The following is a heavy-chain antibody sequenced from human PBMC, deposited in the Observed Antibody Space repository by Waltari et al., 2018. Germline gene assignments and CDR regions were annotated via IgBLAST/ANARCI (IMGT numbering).Heavy chain of an antibody. V-gene: IGHV3-21*01. Sequence: EVQLVESGGGLVKPGGSLRLSCAVSGSTFSNYSMNWVRQAPGKGLEWVSSISSSSSYRYYADSVKGRFTISRDNAKNSLFLQMNSLRAEDTAVYYCARYYDILTGSPKYFYGMDVWGQGTTVTVSS. J-gene: IGHJ6*02. D-gene: IGHD3-9*01. CDR3: ARYYDILTGSPKYFYGMDV. CDR2: ISSSSSYR. CDR1: GSTFSNYS.